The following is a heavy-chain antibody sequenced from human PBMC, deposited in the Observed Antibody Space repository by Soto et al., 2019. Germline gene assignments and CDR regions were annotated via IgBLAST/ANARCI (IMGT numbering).Heavy chain of an antibody. D-gene: IGHD5-18*01. CDR3: AKDRPDTSWGGAYYYYGLDV. Sequence: QVQLVESGGGVVQPGRSLRLSCAASGFTFTNFGMHWVRQAPGKGLGWVAAISYDGTKKYYADSLKGLFTISSDNSKNTLYLQVTSLSAEDTAVYYCAKDRPDTSWGGAYYYYGLDVWGQGTTVTVSS. V-gene: IGHV3-30*18. J-gene: IGHJ6*02. CDR1: GFTFTNFG. CDR2: ISYDGTKK.